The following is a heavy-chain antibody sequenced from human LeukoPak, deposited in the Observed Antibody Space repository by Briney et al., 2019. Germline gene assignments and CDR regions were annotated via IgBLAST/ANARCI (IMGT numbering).Heavy chain of an antibody. CDR1: GFTFSNYA. V-gene: IGHV3-30*04. Sequence: GGSLRLSCAASGFTFSNYAMDWVRQAPGKGLEWAAVISKDGSMKYYADSVQGRFTVSRDNSENTLHLQMNSLKTEDTAVYYCAGESFDIWGQGTMVTVSS. CDR3: AGESFDI. CDR2: ISKDGSMK. J-gene: IGHJ3*02.